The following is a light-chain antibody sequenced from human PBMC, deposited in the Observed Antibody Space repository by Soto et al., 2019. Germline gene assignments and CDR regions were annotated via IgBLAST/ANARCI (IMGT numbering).Light chain of an antibody. Sequence: EIVLTQSPGTLSLSPGERATLSCRASQSVSSSYLAWYQQKPGQAPRLLIYDASNRATGVPARFSGSGSETDFSLTISSLQIEDFALYYCQQSNNWPPLTFGGGTKVDIK. J-gene: IGKJ4*01. V-gene: IGKV3D-20*02. CDR1: QSVSSSY. CDR2: DAS. CDR3: QQSNNWPPLT.